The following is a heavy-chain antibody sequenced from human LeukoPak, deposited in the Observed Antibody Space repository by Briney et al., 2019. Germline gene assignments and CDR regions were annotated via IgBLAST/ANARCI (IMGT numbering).Heavy chain of an antibody. D-gene: IGHD4-11*01. CDR1: GFTFSNAW. V-gene: IGHV3-23*01. CDR3: ARDGDSNDAFDI. Sequence: GGSLRLSCAASGFTFSNAWMSWVRQAPGKGLEWVSAISGSGGTTYYADSVKGRFTISRDNSKNTLYLQMNSLRAEDTAVYYCARDGDSNDAFDIWGQGTMVTVSS. J-gene: IGHJ3*02. CDR2: ISGSGGTT.